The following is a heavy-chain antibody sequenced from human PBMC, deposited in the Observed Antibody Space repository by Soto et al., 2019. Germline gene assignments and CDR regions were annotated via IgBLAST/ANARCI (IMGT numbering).Heavy chain of an antibody. V-gene: IGHV4-34*01. CDR3: ARGQMTRGVTKYYYYGMDV. Sequence: PSETLSLTCAVYGGSFSGYYWSWIRQPPGKGLEWIGEINHSGSTDYNPSLKSRVTISVDTSKNQFSLKLSSVTAADTAVYYCARGQMTRGVTKYYYYGMDVWGQGTTVTVSS. CDR2: INHSGST. CDR1: GGSFSGYY. D-gene: IGHD3-10*01. J-gene: IGHJ6*02.